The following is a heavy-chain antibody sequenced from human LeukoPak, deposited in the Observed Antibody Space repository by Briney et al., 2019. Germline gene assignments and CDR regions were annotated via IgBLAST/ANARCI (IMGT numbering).Heavy chain of an antibody. V-gene: IGHV3-30-3*01. J-gene: IGHJ4*02. CDR1: GFTFSSYA. D-gene: IGHD4-17*01. CDR3: ARDTHYGSPNYFDY. Sequence: PGRSLRLSCAASGFTFSSYAMHWVRQAPGKGLEWVTLISDDGSNKYYADSVKGRFTISRDNSKNTLYLQMNSLRPEDTAVYHCARDTHYGSPNYFDYWGQGTLVTVSS. CDR2: ISDDGSNK.